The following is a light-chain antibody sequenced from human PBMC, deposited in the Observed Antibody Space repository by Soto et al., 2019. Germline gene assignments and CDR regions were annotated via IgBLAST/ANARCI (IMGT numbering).Light chain of an antibody. CDR3: QQYGVSPT. Sequence: EIVLTQSPATLSLSPGERATLSCRASQSVGSGLSWYQQKPGQAPRLLIYGASTRATGIPDRFSGSGSGTDFTLSISRLEPEDFAVYYCQQYGVSPTFGGGTKVDIK. CDR2: GAS. J-gene: IGKJ4*01. V-gene: IGKV3-20*01. CDR1: QSVGSG.